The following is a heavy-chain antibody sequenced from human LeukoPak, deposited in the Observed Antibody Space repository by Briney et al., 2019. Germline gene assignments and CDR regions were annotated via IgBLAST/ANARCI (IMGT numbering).Heavy chain of an antibody. Sequence: SETLSLTCTVSGGSISSYYWSWTRQPPGKGLEWIGYIYYSGSTNYNPSLKSRVTISVDTSKNQFSLKLSSVTAADTAVYYCASSGPYYGSGSYLRDWFDPWGLGTLVTVSS. CDR2: IYYSGST. D-gene: IGHD3-10*01. CDR3: ASSGPYYGSGSYLRDWFDP. CDR1: GGSISSYY. J-gene: IGHJ5*02. V-gene: IGHV4-59*01.